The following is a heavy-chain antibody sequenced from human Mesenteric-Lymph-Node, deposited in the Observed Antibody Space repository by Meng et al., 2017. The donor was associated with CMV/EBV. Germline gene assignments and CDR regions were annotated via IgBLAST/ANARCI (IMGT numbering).Heavy chain of an antibody. J-gene: IGHJ4*02. Sequence: SGVSFSSYAISWGRQAPGQGLEWMGGILPIFTTPNYAQKFQGRVTITADESTSTTYMEVTSLRYEDTAVYYCARGVVVPVPAAYYFDYWGQGTLVTVSS. CDR2: ILPIFTTP. CDR1: GVSFSSYA. D-gene: IGHD2-2*01. CDR3: ARGVVVPVPAAYYFDY. V-gene: IGHV1-69*01.